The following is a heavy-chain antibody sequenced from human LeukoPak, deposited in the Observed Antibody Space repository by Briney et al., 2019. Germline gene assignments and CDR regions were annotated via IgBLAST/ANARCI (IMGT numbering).Heavy chain of an antibody. CDR2: ISSSSSTI. J-gene: IGHJ4*02. D-gene: IGHD4-17*01. V-gene: IGHV3-48*01. CDR1: GFTFSAYD. CDR3: ARTYGDYVYFDY. Sequence: PGGSLSLSCAASGFTFSAYDMNWVRQAPGKGLEWFSSISSSSSTIYYADSVKGRFTIPRDNAKNSLYLQMNSLRAEDTAMYYCARTYGDYVYFDYWGQGTLVTVSS.